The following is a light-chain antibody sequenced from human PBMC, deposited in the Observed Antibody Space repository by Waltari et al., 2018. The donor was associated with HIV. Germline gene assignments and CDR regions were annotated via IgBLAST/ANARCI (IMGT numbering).Light chain of an antibody. Sequence: QSVLTQPPSASGTPGQRVTISCSGSSSNIGSNTVNWYQQLPGTVPKLLIDSNKQRPSGVPDRFSGSKSGTSVSLAISGLQSEDDTDYYCAAWDDSLNGWVFGGGTKLTVL. CDR2: SNK. V-gene: IGLV1-44*01. CDR3: AAWDDSLNGWV. J-gene: IGLJ3*02. CDR1: SSNIGSNT.